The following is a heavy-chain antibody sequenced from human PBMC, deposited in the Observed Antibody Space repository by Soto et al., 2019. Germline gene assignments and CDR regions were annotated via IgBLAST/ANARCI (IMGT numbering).Heavy chain of an antibody. CDR1: GFIFSDYA. J-gene: IGHJ6*02. D-gene: IGHD6-13*01. CDR2: ISGSGESI. CDR3: ARDRHGSDWYAYYFYTLAV. V-gene: IGHV3-23*01. Sequence: GGSLRLSCAASGFIFSDYAMTWVRQAPGKGLEWVSGISGSGESIYYADSVEGRFTISRDNSKNTLYLQMNSLRGEDTAVYYCARDRHGSDWYAYYFYTLAVWGQGTTVTVSS.